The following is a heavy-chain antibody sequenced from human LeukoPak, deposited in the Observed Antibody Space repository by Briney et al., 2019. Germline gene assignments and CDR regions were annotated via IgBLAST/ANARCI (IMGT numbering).Heavy chain of an antibody. CDR2: IWYDGSNK. CDR3: ARLLWFGEPKGPEDDY. D-gene: IGHD3-10*01. Sequence: GGSLRLSCAASGFTFSSYGMHWVRQAPGKGLEWVAVIWYDGSNKYYADSVKGRFTISRDNSKNTLYLQMNSLRAEDTAVYYCARLLWFGEPKGPEDDYWGQGTLVTVSS. CDR1: GFTFSSYG. J-gene: IGHJ4*02. V-gene: IGHV3-33*01.